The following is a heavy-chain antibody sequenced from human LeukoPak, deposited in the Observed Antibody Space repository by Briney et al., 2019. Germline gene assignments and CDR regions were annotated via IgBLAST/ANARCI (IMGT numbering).Heavy chain of an antibody. CDR2: INHSGST. D-gene: IGHD3-10*01. V-gene: IGHV4-34*01. CDR1: GGSFSGYY. Sequence: SETLSLTCAVYGGSFSGYYWSWIRQPPGKGLGWIGEINHSGSTNYNPSLKSRVTISVDTSKNQFSLKLSSVTAADTAVYYCARVFRDPYGSGSYPFDYWGQGTLVTVSS. CDR3: ARVFRDPYGSGSYPFDY. J-gene: IGHJ4*02.